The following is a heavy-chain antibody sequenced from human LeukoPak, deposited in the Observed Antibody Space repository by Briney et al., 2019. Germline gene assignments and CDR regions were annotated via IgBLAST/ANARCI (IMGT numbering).Heavy chain of an antibody. Sequence: PGGSLRLSCAASGFTVSSNYMSWVRQAPGKGLEWVSVIYSGGSTYYADSVKGRFTISRDNSKNTLYLQMNSLRAEDTAVYYCARDFVYGSGSYPFDYWGQGTLVTVSS. CDR1: GFTVSSNY. J-gene: IGHJ4*02. D-gene: IGHD3-10*01. CDR3: ARDFVYGSGSYPFDY. V-gene: IGHV3-66*02. CDR2: IYSGGST.